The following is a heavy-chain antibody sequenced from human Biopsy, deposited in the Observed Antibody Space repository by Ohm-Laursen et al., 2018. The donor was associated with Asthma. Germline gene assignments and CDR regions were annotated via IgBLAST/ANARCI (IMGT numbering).Heavy chain of an antibody. Sequence: SQTLSLTCTVSYGSITSGGYYWTWIRQHPGKGLGCIGFISYSGSTYYNPSLKSRVSISIDTSNHQFSLKLSSVTAADTDVYYCARAQDYYDSRGYYRSFDYWGQGTLVTVSS. D-gene: IGHD3-22*01. CDR2: ISYSGST. CDR3: ARAQDYYDSRGYYRSFDY. V-gene: IGHV4-31*03. J-gene: IGHJ4*02. CDR1: YGSITSGGYY.